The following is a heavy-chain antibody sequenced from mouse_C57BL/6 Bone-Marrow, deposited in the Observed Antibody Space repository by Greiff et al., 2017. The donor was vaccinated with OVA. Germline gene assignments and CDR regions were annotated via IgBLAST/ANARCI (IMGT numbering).Heavy chain of an antibody. CDR1: GYTFTGYW. CDR2: ILPGSGST. Sequence: VQLQQSGAELMKPGASVKLSCKATGYTFTGYWIEWVKQRPGHGLEWIGVILPGSGSTNYNEKFKGKATFTADTSSNTAYMQLSSLTTEDSAIYYGARSSISAVVATRYDFDCWGKGTTLTVSS. J-gene: IGHJ2*01. D-gene: IGHD1-1*01. V-gene: IGHV1-9*01. CDR3: ARSSISAVVATRYDFDC.